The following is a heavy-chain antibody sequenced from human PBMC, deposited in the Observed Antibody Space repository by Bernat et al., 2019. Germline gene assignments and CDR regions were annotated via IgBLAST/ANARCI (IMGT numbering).Heavy chain of an antibody. J-gene: IGHJ4*02. D-gene: IGHD2-15*01. CDR2: IIPIFGPA. Sequence: QVQLVQSGAEVKKPGSSVKVSCKASGGTFSSNAISWVRQAPGQGLEWMGGIIPIFGPANYAQKFQDRVAITADESTSTAYMELSSLRSEDTAVYYCARGRCGGGTCYSVDYIWGGSSGLGYFDYWGQGTLVTVSS. V-gene: IGHV1-69*01. CDR3: ARGRCGGGTCYSVDYIWGGSSGLGYFDY. CDR1: GGTFSSNA.